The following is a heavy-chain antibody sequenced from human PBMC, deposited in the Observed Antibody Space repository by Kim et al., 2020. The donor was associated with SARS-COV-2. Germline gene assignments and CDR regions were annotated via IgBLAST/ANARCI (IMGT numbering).Heavy chain of an antibody. CDR1: GGSFGTYA. J-gene: IGHJ6*02. CDR3: AKGGSSTSWSMDV. V-gene: IGHV1-69*01. D-gene: IGHD2-2*01. Sequence: KVSCKASGGSFGTYAINWVRQAPGQGLEWMGGIIPVFRTPNYSQKFQGSVTISADGPTSTAYLELNSLRYDDTAVYYCAKGGSSTSWSMDVWGQGTTVTVAS. CDR2: IIPVFRTP.